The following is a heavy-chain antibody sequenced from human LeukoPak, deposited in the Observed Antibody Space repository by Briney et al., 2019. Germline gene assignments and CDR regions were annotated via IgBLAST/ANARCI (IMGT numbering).Heavy chain of an antibody. Sequence: EASVKVSCKASGGTFSSYAISWVRQAPGQGLEWMGGIIPIFGTANYAQKFQGRVTITTDESTSTAYMELSSLRSEDTAVYYCARGGHYDSSGSMIYAFDIWGQGTMVTVSS. V-gene: IGHV1-69*05. J-gene: IGHJ3*02. CDR2: IIPIFGTA. D-gene: IGHD3-22*01. CDR3: ARGGHYDSSGSMIYAFDI. CDR1: GGTFSSYA.